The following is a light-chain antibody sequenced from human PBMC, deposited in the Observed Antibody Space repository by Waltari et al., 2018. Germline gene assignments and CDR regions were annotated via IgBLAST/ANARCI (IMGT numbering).Light chain of an antibody. CDR3: QQYGNPPRT. CDR1: HTLAAPH. Sequence: SSRATHTLAAPHLAGAQQEPGPAPRLLIYDASSRATGIPDRFSGSGSGTDFTLTITRLEPEDFAVYYCQQYGNPPRTFGQGTDVEIK. V-gene: IGKV3-20*01. CDR2: DAS. J-gene: IGKJ1*01.